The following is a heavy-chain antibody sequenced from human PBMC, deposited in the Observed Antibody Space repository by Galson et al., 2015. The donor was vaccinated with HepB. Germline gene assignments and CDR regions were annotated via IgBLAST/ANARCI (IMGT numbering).Heavy chain of an antibody. D-gene: IGHD2-15*01. CDR1: GLTFSNYW. CDR2: IDGDGSST. CDR3: TRGGYWNGAPCHNPGDY. J-gene: IGHJ4*02. V-gene: IGHV3-74*01. Sequence: SLRLSCAGSGLTFSNYWMHWVRQVPGKGLVWVSRIDGDGSSTNYADSVKGRFTISRDNAENTLYLHMNALRAEDTAVYYCTRGGYWNGAPCHNPGDYWGQGTVVTVSS.